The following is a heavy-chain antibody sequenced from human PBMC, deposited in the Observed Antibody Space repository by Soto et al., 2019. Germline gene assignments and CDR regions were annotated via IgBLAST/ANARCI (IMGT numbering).Heavy chain of an antibody. CDR2: TYYSGTT. Sequence: QLQLQESGPGLVKPSETLSLTCTVSGGSISSDNTYWAWIRQPPEKGLEWIGTTYYSGTTYYYPSPKSRVTVSVDTSKNQFSLKLRSVTAADTAVYYCARLDINMVKTFDYWGQGTLVTVSS. V-gene: IGHV4-39*01. CDR1: GGSISSDNTY. D-gene: IGHD5-18*01. CDR3: ARLDINMVKTFDY. J-gene: IGHJ4*02.